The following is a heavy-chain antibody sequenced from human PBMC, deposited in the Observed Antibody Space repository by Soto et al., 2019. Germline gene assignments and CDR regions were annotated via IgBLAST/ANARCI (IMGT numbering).Heavy chain of an antibody. Sequence: PGGSLRLSCAASGFTFSSYGMHWVRQAPGKGLAWVAVISYDGSNKYYADSVKGRFTISRDNSKNTLYLQMNSLRAEDTAVYYCAKDLGELLYYYGMDVWGQGTTVTVSS. V-gene: IGHV3-30*18. CDR2: ISYDGSNK. J-gene: IGHJ6*02. CDR3: AKDLGELLYYYGMDV. D-gene: IGHD1-26*01. CDR1: GFTFSSYG.